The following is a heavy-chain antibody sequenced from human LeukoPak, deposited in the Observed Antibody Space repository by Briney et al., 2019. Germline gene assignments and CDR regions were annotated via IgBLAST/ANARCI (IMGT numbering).Heavy chain of an antibody. CDR2: ISGSGSGGST. J-gene: IGHJ4*02. CDR3: AKDGGGYYTWAFDY. Sequence: HPGGSLRLSCAASGSTFSSSAMSWVRQAPGKGLEWVSNISGSGSGGSTYYADSVKGRFTISRDNSKNTLYLQMNSLRAEDTAVYYCAKDGGGYYTWAFDYWGQGTLVTVSS. CDR1: GSTFSSSA. V-gene: IGHV3-23*01. D-gene: IGHD3-22*01.